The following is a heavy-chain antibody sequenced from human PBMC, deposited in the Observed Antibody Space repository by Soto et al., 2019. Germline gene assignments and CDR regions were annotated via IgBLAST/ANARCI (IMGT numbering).Heavy chain of an antibody. CDR3: AKDLDDYSSAIDF. CDR2: ISGSGGRGRG. J-gene: IGHJ4*02. Sequence: EVQLLESGGGLVQPGGSLRLSCVGSGFSFRKYAMNWVRQAPGKGLEWVSGISGSGGRGRGFYADPVKGRFTISRDNSKNTLYLEMTSLRAEDTAVYYCAKDLDDYSSAIDFWGQGTLVTVSS. CDR1: GFSFRKYA. D-gene: IGHD4-4*01. V-gene: IGHV3-23*01.